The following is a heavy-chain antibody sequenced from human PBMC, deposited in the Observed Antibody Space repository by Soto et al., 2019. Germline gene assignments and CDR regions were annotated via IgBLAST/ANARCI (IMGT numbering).Heavy chain of an antibody. CDR2: IYSGGST. J-gene: IGHJ4*02. Sequence: PGGSLRLSCAASAFTVSSNFMSWVRQAPGKWLEWVSVIYSGGSTYYADSVKVRFTISRDNSKNTLYLQMNSLRAEDTAVYYCARCGGSGTYCYYFEYWGQGTLVTVSS. CDR3: ARCGGSGTYCYYFEY. D-gene: IGHD3-10*01. V-gene: IGHV3-66*01. CDR1: AFTVSSNF.